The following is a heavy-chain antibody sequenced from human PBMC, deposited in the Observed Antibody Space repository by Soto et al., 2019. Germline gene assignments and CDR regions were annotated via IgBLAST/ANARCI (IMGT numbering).Heavy chain of an antibody. D-gene: IGHD6-13*01. V-gene: IGHV4-39*01. CDR1: GGSISSSRSY. Sequence: TSETLSLTCNVSGGSISSSRSYWAWFRQPPGKELEWIANIFYAGNTYYSPSLKSRVTVSVDTSKNQFSLKLDSVTAADTAVYYCARQAAAPGIDLWFDPWGQGTLVTVSS. CDR2: IFYAGNT. CDR3: ARQAAAPGIDLWFDP. J-gene: IGHJ5*02.